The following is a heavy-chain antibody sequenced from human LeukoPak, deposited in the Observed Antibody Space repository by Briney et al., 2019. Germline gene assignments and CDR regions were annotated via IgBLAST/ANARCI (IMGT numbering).Heavy chain of an antibody. CDR1: GGSFSGYY. CDR2: INHSGST. CDR3: ARESGDGIAAAGGVDY. D-gene: IGHD6-13*01. V-gene: IGHV4-34*01. Sequence: RASETLSLTCAVYGGSFSGYYWSWIRQPPGKGLEWIGEINHSGSTNYNPSLKSRVTISVDTSKNQFSLKLSSVTAADTAVYYCARESGDGIAAAGGVDYWGQGTLVTVSS. J-gene: IGHJ4*02.